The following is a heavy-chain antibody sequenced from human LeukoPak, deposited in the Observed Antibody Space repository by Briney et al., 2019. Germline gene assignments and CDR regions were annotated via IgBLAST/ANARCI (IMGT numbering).Heavy chain of an antibody. CDR2: INPNSGGT. CDR1: GYTFTGYY. V-gene: IGHV1-2*04. D-gene: IGHD6-19*01. CDR3: ARDHCSVAGTNEANYGMDV. Sequence: GASVKVSCKASGYTFTGYYMHWVRPAPGQGLEWMGWINPNSGGTNYAQKFQGWVTMTRDTSISTAYMELSRLRSDDTAVYYGARDHCSVAGTNEANYGMDVWGQGTTVTVSS. J-gene: IGHJ6*02.